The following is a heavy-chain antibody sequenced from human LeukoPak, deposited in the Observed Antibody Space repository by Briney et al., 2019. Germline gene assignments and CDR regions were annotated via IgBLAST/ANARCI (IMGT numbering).Heavy chain of an antibody. D-gene: IGHD1-26*01. V-gene: IGHV4-34*01. CDR3: EQWDNNMDV. CDR1: GGSFSSYY. CDR2: INYRAIS. Sequence: SETLSPTRTVYGGSFSSYYCHSFRQPPGKGPEWIGEINYRAISKDTSSIKFRVTISKNTSKNQFSLKLSSVTAADTAVYYCEQWDNNMDVWGKGTTVTVSS. J-gene: IGHJ6*03.